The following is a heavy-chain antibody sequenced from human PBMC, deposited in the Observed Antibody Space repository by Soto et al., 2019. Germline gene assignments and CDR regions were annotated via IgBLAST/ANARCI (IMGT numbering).Heavy chain of an antibody. D-gene: IGHD3-10*01. V-gene: IGHV3-30*18. CDR3: AKGSPGYRGVIILLFDY. CDR1: GFTFNNYG. Sequence: PGGSLRLSCAASGFTFNNYGMHWVRQAPGKGLEWVAVISYDGSNKYYADSVKGRFTISRDNSKNTLYLQMNSLRAEDTAVYYCAKGSPGYRGVIILLFDYWGQGTLVTVSS. CDR2: ISYDGSNK. J-gene: IGHJ4*02.